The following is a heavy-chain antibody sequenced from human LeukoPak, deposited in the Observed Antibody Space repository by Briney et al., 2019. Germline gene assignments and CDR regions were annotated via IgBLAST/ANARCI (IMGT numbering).Heavy chain of an antibody. V-gene: IGHV3-23*01. CDR3: VYSSAWLFFDH. CDR1: GFTFSNYG. CDR2: ITGSGDDA. Sequence: PGGSLRLSRAASGFTFSNYGMSCLRQAPGKGLEWVSAITGSGDDAYYADSVKGRFTISRDNSKNKLDLQMNSLRAEDTAVYYCVYSSAWLFFDHWGQGTLVTVSS. J-gene: IGHJ4*02. D-gene: IGHD6-19*01.